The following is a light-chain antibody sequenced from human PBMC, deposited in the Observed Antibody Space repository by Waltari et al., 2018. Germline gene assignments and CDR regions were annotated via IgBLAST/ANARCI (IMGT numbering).Light chain of an antibody. CDR2: GAS. CDR3: QQYSNWPYS. Sequence: DIVLTQSPAAMSLSPGESASLSCCASQSVSSSLAGYQQKPGQAPRFLIYGASSRATGIPDRFSGSGSGTDFTLTISSLEPEDFAVYYCQQYSNWPYSFGQGTKVEIK. V-gene: IGKV3-15*01. J-gene: IGKJ2*03. CDR1: QSVSSS.